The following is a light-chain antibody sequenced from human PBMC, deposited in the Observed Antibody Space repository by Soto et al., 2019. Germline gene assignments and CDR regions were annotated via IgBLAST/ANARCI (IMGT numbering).Light chain of an antibody. CDR2: GAS. CDR3: LQRSIGFP. CDR1: QSVSSYY. V-gene: IGKV3D-20*02. J-gene: IGKJ3*01. Sequence: EIVLTQSPGTLSFSQGERATLSCRASQSVSSYYLAWFQQKPGQAPRPLIYGASKRAPGVSARFSGSGSGTDFTLTISSLAPEDFAVYHCLQRSIGFPFGPGTKVDI.